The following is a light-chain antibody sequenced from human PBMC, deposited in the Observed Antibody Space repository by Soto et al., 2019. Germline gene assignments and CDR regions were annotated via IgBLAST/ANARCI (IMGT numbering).Light chain of an antibody. CDR1: IGPRSYS. Sequence: QLVLTQSHSASASLGASVKLTCTLSIGPRSYSIAWHQQQPEKGPRYLMKLNSDGSHSKGDGIPDRFSGSSSGAERYLTISSLQSEDEADYYCQTWGTGVVFGRGTKLTVL. CDR2: LNSDGSH. V-gene: IGLV4-69*01. J-gene: IGLJ2*01. CDR3: QTWGTGVV.